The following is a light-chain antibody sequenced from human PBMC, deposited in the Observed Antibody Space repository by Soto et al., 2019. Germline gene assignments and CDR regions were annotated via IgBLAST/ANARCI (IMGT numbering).Light chain of an antibody. Sequence: AIRMTQSPSSLSASTGDRVTITCRASQGISSYLAWYQQKPGKAPNLLIYAASSLQSGVPSRFSGSGSATDFTLTISSLQPEDFATYYCQQSYNTPRTFGQGTKVDIK. CDR2: AAS. CDR3: QQSYNTPRT. V-gene: IGKV1-8*01. CDR1: QGISSY. J-gene: IGKJ1*01.